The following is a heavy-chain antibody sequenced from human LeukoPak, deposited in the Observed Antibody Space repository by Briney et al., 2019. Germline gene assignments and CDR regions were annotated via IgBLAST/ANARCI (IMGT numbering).Heavy chain of an antibody. J-gene: IGHJ5*02. V-gene: IGHV1-18*01. D-gene: IGHD6-13*01. CDR1: GYTFTSYD. CDR2: ISTYNSKT. CDR3: ARDVASGGRDNWFDP. Sequence: ASVKVSCKASGYTFTSYDIIWVRQAPGQGLEWMGWISTYNSKTNYAQKFWGRVTMTTDTSTSTAYMELRNLRSDDTAVYYCARDVASGGRDNWFDPWGQGTLVTVSS.